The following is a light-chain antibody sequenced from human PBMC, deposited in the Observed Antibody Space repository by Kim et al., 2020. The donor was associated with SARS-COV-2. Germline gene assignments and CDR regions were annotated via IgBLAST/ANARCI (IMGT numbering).Light chain of an antibody. CDR2: GNT. CDR1: SANIVGNS. V-gene: IGLV1-51*01. J-gene: IGLJ1*01. Sequence: GQKVSISCSGSSANIVGNSLSWYQHRPGTVPNLLIYGNTERPSGIPDRFSGSKSGTSATLDITGPQTRDEADYDCGVWDNSLATYFFGPGTKFTVL. CDR3: GVWDNSLATYF.